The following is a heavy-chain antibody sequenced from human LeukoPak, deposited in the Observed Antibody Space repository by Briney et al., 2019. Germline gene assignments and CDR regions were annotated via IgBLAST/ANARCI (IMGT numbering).Heavy chain of an antibody. Sequence: GGSLRLSCAASGFTFSSYSMNWVRQAPGKGLEWVSSISSGSSYIYYADSVKGRFTISRDNAKNSLYLQMNSLRAEDTAVYYCARVMTTVTKAFDYWGQGTLVTVSS. J-gene: IGHJ4*02. D-gene: IGHD4-17*01. CDR1: GFTFSSYS. CDR2: ISSGSSYI. CDR3: ARVMTTVTKAFDY. V-gene: IGHV3-21*01.